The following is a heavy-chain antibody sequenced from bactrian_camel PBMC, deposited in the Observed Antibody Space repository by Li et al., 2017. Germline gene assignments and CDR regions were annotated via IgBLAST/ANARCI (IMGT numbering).Heavy chain of an antibody. J-gene: IGHJ4*01. D-gene: IGHD6*01. CDR1: GYPYTFDC. CDR2: IDRDGGT. CDR3: AVGNEDGRWCTIAAYEYRS. V-gene: IGHV3S53*01. Sequence: HVQLVESGGGSVQAGGSLKLSCAASGYPYTFDCMGWYRQAPGKEREWVTAIDRDGGTIYADPVKGRFTISKENGKNVLYLEMNNLKPEDTAMYYCAVGNEDGRWCTIAAYEYRSWGQGTQVTV.